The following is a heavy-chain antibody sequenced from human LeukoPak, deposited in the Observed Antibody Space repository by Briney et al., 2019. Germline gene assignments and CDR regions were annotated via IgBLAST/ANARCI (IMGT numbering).Heavy chain of an antibody. CDR1: GFTISDNY. Sequence: GGSLRLSCAASGFTISDNYMSWVRQAPGKGLEWVSVMYSGGDTYYANSVKGRFTFSRDISKNTLFLQMNGLTTEDTAMYYCARDAPQVPAAGVLAYWGQGTLFTVSS. CDR2: MYSGGDT. V-gene: IGHV3-53*01. D-gene: IGHD6-13*01. CDR3: ARDAPQVPAAGVLAY. J-gene: IGHJ4*02.